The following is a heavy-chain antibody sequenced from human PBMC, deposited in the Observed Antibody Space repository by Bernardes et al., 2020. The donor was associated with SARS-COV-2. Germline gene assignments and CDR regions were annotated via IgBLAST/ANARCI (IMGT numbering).Heavy chain of an antibody. D-gene: IGHD2-2*02. CDR2: IYNSGST. CDR3: ARGIPAAIGRAFGI. J-gene: IGHJ3*02. CDR1: GGSTRGAY. Sequence: SETLSLTCTVSGGSTRGAYWTRIRQPPGKGLEWIGYIYNSGSTKYNPSLKSRVTISVDTSNNQFSLNLTSVNAADTAVYFCARGIPAAIGRAFGIWGQGTMVTVSS. V-gene: IGHV4-59*01.